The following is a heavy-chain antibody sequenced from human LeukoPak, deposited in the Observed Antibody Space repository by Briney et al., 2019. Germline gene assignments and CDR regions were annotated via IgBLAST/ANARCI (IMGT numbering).Heavy chain of an antibody. CDR1: GGSLSNYY. V-gene: IGHV4-59*01. CDR2: IFYSGST. CDR3: ARDGDTTLVGYFDY. D-gene: IGHD5-18*01. J-gene: IGHJ4*02. Sequence: PSETLSLTCTVSGGSLSNYYWSWIRQPPGKGLEWIGYIFYSGSTNYNPSLKSRVTISIDTSKNQFSLNLTSVTAADTAVYYCARDGDTTLVGYFDYWGQGTLVTVSS.